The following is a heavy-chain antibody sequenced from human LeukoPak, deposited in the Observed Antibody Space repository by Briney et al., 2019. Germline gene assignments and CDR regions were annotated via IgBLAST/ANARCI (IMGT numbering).Heavy chain of an antibody. V-gene: IGHV3-9*01. CDR1: GFTFDDYA. CDR2: ISWNSGSI. CDR3: AKDSYSTNFDY. D-gene: IGHD2-2*01. J-gene: IGHJ4*02. Sequence: GGSLRLSCAASGFTFDDYAMHWVRQAPGKGLEWVSGISWNSGSIGYADSVKGRFTTSRDNAKNSLYLQMNSLRAEDTALYYCAKDSYSTNFDYWGQGTLVTVSS.